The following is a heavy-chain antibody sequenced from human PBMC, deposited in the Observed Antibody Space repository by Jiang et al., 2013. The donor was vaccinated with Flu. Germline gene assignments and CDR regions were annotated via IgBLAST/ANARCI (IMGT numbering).Heavy chain of an antibody. CDR2: INAGNGNT. CDR3: ARVGRGRIAAAGTPYYFDY. Sequence: GAEVKKPGASVKVSCKASGYTFTSYAMHWVRQAPGQRLEWMGWINAGNGNTKYSQKFQGRVTITRDTSASTAYMELSSLRSEDTAVYYCARVGRGRIAAAGTPYYFDYWGQGTLVTVSS. CDR1: GYTFTSYA. V-gene: IGHV1-3*01. D-gene: IGHD6-13*01. J-gene: IGHJ4*02.